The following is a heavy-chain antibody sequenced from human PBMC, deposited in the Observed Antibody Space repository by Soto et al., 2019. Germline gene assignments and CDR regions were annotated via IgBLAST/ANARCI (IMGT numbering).Heavy chain of an antibody. CDR3: ARDSRYCTNGVCPPLNWFDP. V-gene: IGHV1-3*01. Sequence: CASVKVSCKASGYTFTSYAMHWVRQAPGQRLEWMGWINAGNGNTKYSQKFQGRVTITRDTSASTAYMELSSLRSEDTAVHYCARDSRYCTNGVCPPLNWFDPWGQGTLVTVSS. J-gene: IGHJ5*02. CDR2: INAGNGNT. CDR1: GYTFTSYA. D-gene: IGHD2-8*01.